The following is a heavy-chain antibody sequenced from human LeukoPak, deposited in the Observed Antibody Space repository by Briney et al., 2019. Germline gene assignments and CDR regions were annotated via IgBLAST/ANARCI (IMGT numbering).Heavy chain of an antibody. CDR1: GGSFSGYY. J-gene: IGHJ4*02. CDR2: INHSGST. D-gene: IGHD3-10*01. CDR3: ARGPWFGDTPPGY. V-gene: IGHV4-34*01. Sequence: SETLSLTCAVYGGSFSGYYWSWIRQPPGKGLEWIGEINHSGSTNYNPSLKSRVTISVDTSKNQFSLKLSSVTAADTAVYYCARGPWFGDTPPGYWGQGTLVTVSS.